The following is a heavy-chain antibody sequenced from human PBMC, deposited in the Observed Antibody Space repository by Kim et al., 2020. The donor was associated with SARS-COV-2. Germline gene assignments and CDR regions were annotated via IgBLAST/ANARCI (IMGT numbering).Heavy chain of an antibody. J-gene: IGHJ3*02. Sequence: GGSLRLSCAASGFTFSSYGMHWVRQASGKGLEWVAVISYDGSNKYYADSVKGRFTISRDNSKNTLYLQMNSLRAEDTAVYYCAKPINYLDAFDIWGQGT. CDR1: GFTFSSYG. CDR2: ISYDGSNK. CDR3: AKPINYLDAFDI. D-gene: IGHD1-7*01. V-gene: IGHV3-30*18.